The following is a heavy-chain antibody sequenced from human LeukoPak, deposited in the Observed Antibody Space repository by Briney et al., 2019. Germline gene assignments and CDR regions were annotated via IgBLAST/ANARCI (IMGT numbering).Heavy chain of an antibody. V-gene: IGHV3-30-3*01. D-gene: IGHD6-19*01. Sequence: PGGSMRLSCAASGFTFSSYAMHWVRHAPGKGLEWVAVTSYDGSNKYYADSVKGRFTISRDNSKNTLYLQMNSLRAEDTAVYYCARVAQWLAAYYYYGMDVWGQGTTVTVSS. CDR1: GFTFSSYA. CDR2: TSYDGSNK. CDR3: ARVAQWLAAYYYYGMDV. J-gene: IGHJ6*02.